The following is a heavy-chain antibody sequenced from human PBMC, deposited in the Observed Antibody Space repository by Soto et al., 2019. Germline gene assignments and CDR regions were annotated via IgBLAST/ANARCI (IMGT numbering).Heavy chain of an antibody. Sequence: GGSLRLSFAASGFTVSSNYMSWVRQAPGKGLEWVSVIYSGGSTYYADSVKGRFTISRDNSKNTLYLQMNSLRAEDTAVYYCARGSRICSSTSCYTMLDYWGQGTLVTVSS. J-gene: IGHJ4*02. D-gene: IGHD2-2*02. CDR1: GFTVSSNY. CDR2: IYSGGST. CDR3: ARGSRICSSTSCYTMLDY. V-gene: IGHV3-53*01.